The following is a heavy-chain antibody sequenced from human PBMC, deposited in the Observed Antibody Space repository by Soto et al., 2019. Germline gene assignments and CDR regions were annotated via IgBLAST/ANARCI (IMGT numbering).Heavy chain of an antibody. D-gene: IGHD5-18*01. J-gene: IGHJ4*02. V-gene: IGHV4-34*01. CDR2: SNHVGST. CDR1: GGSFSGFY. Sequence: QVQLQQWGAGLLKPSETLSLTCAVYGGSFSGFYWSWIRQPPGKGLEWIGESNHVGSTNYNPSLKRRVIMSVGPSKSPFSLRLTSVTAADTAVYYRARALIAGVTTDWGQGTLVIVSS. CDR3: ARALIAGVTTD.